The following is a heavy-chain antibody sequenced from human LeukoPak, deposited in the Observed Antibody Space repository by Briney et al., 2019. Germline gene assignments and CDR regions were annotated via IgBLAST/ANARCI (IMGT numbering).Heavy chain of an antibody. D-gene: IGHD6-19*01. Sequence: SETLSLTCSVSGGSISSYYWSWIRQPPGKGLEWIGYIYYSGSTNYNPSLKSRVTISVDTSKNQFSLKLSSVTAADTAVYHCARGVAVAAEIRSFDGWGQGTLVTVSS. CDR1: GGSISSYY. CDR3: ARGVAVAAEIRSFDG. V-gene: IGHV4-59*01. J-gene: IGHJ5*02. CDR2: IYYSGST.